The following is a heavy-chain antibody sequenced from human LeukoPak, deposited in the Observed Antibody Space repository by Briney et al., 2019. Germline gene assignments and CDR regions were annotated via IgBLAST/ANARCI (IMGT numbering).Heavy chain of an antibody. CDR1: GGSISSYY. J-gene: IGHJ5*02. Sequence: PFETLSLTCTVSGGSISSYYWSWIRQPAGKGLEWIGRIYTSGSTNYNPSLKSRVTMSVDTSKNQFSLKLSSVTAADTAVYYCARTACSNSYNWFDPWGQGTPVTVSS. CDR3: ARTACSNSYNWFDP. CDR2: IYTSGST. V-gene: IGHV4-4*07. D-gene: IGHD4-11*01.